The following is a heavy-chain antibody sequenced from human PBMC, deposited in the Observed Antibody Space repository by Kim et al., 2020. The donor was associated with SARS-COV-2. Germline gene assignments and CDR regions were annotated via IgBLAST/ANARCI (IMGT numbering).Heavy chain of an antibody. D-gene: IGHD3-22*01. V-gene: IGHV3-53*01. CDR3: ARVGYYYDSSGYYNYWFDP. CDR2: IYSGGST. J-gene: IGHJ5*02. CDR1: GFTVSSNY. Sequence: GGSLRLSCAASGFTVSSNYMSWVRQAPGKGLEWVSVIYSGGSTYYADSVKGRFTISRDNSKNTLYLQMNSLRAEDTAVYYCARVGYYYDSSGYYNYWFDPWGQGTLVTVSS.